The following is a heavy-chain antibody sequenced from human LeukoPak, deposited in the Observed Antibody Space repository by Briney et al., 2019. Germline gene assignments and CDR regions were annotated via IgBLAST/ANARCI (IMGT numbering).Heavy chain of an antibody. CDR2: IIPILGIA. V-gene: IGHV1-69*04. J-gene: IGHJ4*02. CDR1: GGTFSSYA. Sequence: ASVKVSCKASGGTFSSYAISWVRQAPGQGLEWMGRIIPILGIANYAQKFQGRVTITADKSTSTAYMELSSLRSEDTAVYYCARDAQVDDSSGYYFSEYWGQGTLVTVSS. D-gene: IGHD3-22*01. CDR3: ARDAQVDDSSGYYFSEY.